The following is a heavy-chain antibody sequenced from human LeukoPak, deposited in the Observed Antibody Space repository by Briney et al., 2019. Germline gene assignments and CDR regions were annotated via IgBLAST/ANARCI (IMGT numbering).Heavy chain of an antibody. CDR1: GFTFSSYW. J-gene: IGHJ4*02. CDR2: ISSSSSYI. CDR3: ARDNKDYDYVWGSYRATTKNDY. D-gene: IGHD3-16*02. V-gene: IGHV3-21*01. Sequence: PGGSLRLSCAASGFTFSSYWMSWVRQAPGKGLEWVSSISSSSSYIYYADSVKGRFTISRDNAKNSLYLQMNSLRAEDTAVYYCARDNKDYDYVWGSYRATTKNDYWGQGTLVTVSS.